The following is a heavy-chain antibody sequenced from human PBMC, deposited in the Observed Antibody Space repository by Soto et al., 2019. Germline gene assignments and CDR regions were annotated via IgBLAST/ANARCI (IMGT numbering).Heavy chain of an antibody. J-gene: IGHJ6*02. CDR2: IIPIFGTA. D-gene: IGHD2-2*01. CDR1: GGTFSSYA. V-gene: IGHV1-69*13. Sequence: SVKVSCKASGGTFSSYAISWVRQAPGQGLEWMGGIIPIFGTANYAQKFQGRVTITADESTSTAYMELSSLRSEDTAVYYCARIGFVVVPAGGMDVWGQGTTVTVSS. CDR3: ARIGFVVVPAGGMDV.